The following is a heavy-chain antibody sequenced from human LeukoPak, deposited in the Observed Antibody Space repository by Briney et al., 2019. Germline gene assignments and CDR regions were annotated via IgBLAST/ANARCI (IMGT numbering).Heavy chain of an antibody. J-gene: IGHJ3*02. Sequence: GGSLRLSCAASGFTFSNVWMSWVRQAPGKGLEWVGRIKSKTDGGTTDYAAPVKGRFTISRDDSKNTLYLQMNSLKTEDTAVYYCTTDLSAPYSSSWYLGDAFDIWGQGTMVTVSS. D-gene: IGHD6-13*01. CDR3: TTDLSAPYSSSWYLGDAFDI. CDR1: GFTFSNVW. CDR2: IKSKTDGGTT. V-gene: IGHV3-15*01.